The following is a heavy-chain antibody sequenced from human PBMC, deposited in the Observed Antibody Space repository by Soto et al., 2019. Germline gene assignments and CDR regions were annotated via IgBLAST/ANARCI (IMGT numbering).Heavy chain of an antibody. J-gene: IGHJ4*02. V-gene: IGHV3-21*01. CDR1: GFTFSSYS. CDR3: ARGAVAAAGIPTYYFDY. Sequence: EVQLVESGGGLVKPGGSLRLSCAGSGFTFSSYSMGWVRQAPGKGLEWVSSISSSTTYISYADSLKGRFTISRDNAKNSLFLQRNSLRAEDTAMYYCARGAVAAAGIPTYYFDYWGRGTLVTVSS. CDR2: ISSSTTYI. D-gene: IGHD6-13*01.